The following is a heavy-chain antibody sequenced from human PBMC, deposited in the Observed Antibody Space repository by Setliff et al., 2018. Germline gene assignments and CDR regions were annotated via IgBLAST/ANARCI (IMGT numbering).Heavy chain of an antibody. CDR1: GFTFDTYT. D-gene: IGHD3-16*01. CDR3: ARDVVRTFPA. Sequence: PGGSLRLSCAASGFTFDTYTMAWVRQAPGRGLEWVSAITGTSRHICYADSLKGRFTISRDNTRNLVYLQMSSLTAEDTAVYYCARDVVRTFPAWGQGTLVTVSS. V-gene: IGHV3-21*06. CDR2: ITGTSRHI. J-gene: IGHJ4*02.